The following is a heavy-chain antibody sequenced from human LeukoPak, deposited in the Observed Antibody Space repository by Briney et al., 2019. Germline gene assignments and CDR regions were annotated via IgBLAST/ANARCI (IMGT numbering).Heavy chain of an antibody. D-gene: IGHD3-3*01. V-gene: IGHV3-23*01. CDR3: AKGHYDSWSGFYGIWY. J-gene: IGHJ4*02. CDR1: GFTFSSYA. CDR2: ISGSGGST. Sequence: PGGSLRLSCAASGFTFSSYAMSWVRQAPGKGLEWVSAISGSGGSTYYADSVTGRFTISRDNSKNTLYLQMNSLRGDDTAVYYCAKGHYDSWSGFYGIWYWGQGTLVTVSS.